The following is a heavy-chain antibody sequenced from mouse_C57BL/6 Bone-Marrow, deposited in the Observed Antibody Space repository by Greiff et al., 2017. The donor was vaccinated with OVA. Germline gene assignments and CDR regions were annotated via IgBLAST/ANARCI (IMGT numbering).Heavy chain of an antibody. D-gene: IGHD3-2*02. V-gene: IGHV1-64*01. CDR2: IHPNSGST. J-gene: IGHJ2*01. CDR3: ASGGQLRPYY. Sequence: QVQLQQPGAELVKPGASVKLSCKASGYTFTSYWMHWVKQRPGQGLEWIGMIHPNSGSTNYNEKFKSKDTLTVDKSSSTAYMQLSSLTSEDSAVYYCASGGQLRPYYWGQGTTLTVSS. CDR1: GYTFTSYW.